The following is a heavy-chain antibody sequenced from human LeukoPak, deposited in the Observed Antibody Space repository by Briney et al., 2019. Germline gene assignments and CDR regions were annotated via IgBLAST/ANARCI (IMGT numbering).Heavy chain of an antibody. CDR2: IKQDGSEK. CDR3: ARVNYDILTGYHLDY. CDR1: GFIFSSYW. J-gene: IGHJ4*02. Sequence: GGSLRLSCAASGFIFSSYWMSWVRQAPGKGLEWVANIKQDGSEKYYVDSVKGRFTISRDNAKNSLYLQMNSLRAEDTAVYYCARVNYDILTGYHLDYWGQGTLVTVSS. V-gene: IGHV3-7*01. D-gene: IGHD3-9*01.